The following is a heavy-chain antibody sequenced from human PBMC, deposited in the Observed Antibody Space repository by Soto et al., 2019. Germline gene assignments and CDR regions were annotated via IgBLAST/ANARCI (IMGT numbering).Heavy chain of an antibody. D-gene: IGHD3-22*01. CDR3: ARLHDSSGPHYSCNSGMDV. CDR1: GYSFTSYW. CDR2: IYPGDSDT. J-gene: IGHJ6*02. V-gene: IGHV5-51*01. Sequence: GESLKISWKGSGYSFTSYWIGWVRQMPGKGLEWMGSIYPGDSDTRYSPSFQGQVTISADRSISTAYLQWSSLKASDTAMYYCARLHDSSGPHYSCNSGMDVWGDGTRVTVCS.